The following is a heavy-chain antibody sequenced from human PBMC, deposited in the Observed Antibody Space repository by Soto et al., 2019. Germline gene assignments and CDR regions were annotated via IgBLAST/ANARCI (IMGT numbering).Heavy chain of an antibody. V-gene: IGHV3-23*01. Sequence: GGSLRLSCAASGFTFSSYAMSWVRQAPGKGLEWVSVISADGGSTYYADSVKGRFSISRDNSKNTRYLQMNSLRAEDTAVYYCARDKGFLDYWGQGTLVTVSS. CDR2: ISADGGST. J-gene: IGHJ4*02. D-gene: IGHD2-15*01. CDR1: GFTFSSYA. CDR3: ARDKGFLDY.